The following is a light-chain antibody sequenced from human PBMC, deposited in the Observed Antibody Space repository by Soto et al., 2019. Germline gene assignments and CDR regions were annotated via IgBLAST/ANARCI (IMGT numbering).Light chain of an antibody. J-gene: IGLJ1*01. CDR3: SSYTSSSPYV. V-gene: IGLV2-14*01. CDR1: SSDVGGYNY. CDR2: EVS. Sequence: QSALTQPASVSGSPGQSITISCTGTSSDVGGYNYVSWYQQHPGKDPKLMIYEVSNRPSGVSNRFSGSKSGNTASLTIYGLQAEDEADYYCSSYTSSSPYVFGTGTKVTVL.